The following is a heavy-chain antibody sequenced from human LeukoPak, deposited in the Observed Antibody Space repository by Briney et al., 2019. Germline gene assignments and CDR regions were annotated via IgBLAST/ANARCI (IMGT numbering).Heavy chain of an antibody. J-gene: IGHJ4*02. CDR3: ARRIVGDTTHYFDY. D-gene: IGHD1-26*01. V-gene: IGHV2-5*02. CDR2: IYWDDDM. CDR1: GFSPSTRGVG. Sequence: SGPTLSKPTSPLTPTFTFSGFSPSTRGVGVGWIRQPPVKALEWLAVIYWDDDMWYSPSLKTRLTITKDTSKNQGVLTMTNRHPVDTATYSCARRIVGDTTHYFDYWGQGTLVTVSS.